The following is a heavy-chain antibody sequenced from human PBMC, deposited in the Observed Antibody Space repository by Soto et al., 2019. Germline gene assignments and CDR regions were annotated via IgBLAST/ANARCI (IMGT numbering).Heavy chain of an antibody. D-gene: IGHD1-1*01. V-gene: IGHV3-11*06. CDR1: GFIFSDYY. Sequence: QVLLVESGGGLVKAGGSLRLSCAAPGFIFSDYYISWVRQTPGKGLAWVSYISTRSTYTNYADSVKGRFTISRDNTKNSLYLQMDSLRVEDTAVYYCARDLAWKRGKVGRYYYGMDVWGQGTTVTVSS. CDR2: ISTRSTYT. CDR3: ARDLAWKRGKVGRYYYGMDV. J-gene: IGHJ6*02.